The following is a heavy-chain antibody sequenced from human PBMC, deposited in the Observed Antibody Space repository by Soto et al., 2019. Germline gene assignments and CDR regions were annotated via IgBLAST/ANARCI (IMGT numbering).Heavy chain of an antibody. CDR3: VRDSGAKLSSS. Sequence: SVKVSCKASGGTFSSYRINWVRQAPGQGLEWVGGIVPIYRTADYAQKFQGRVTITADESARTSYMDLRSLKSQDPAVYYCVRDSGAKLSSSWGQGTLVTVSS. CDR1: GGTFSSYR. CDR2: IVPIYRTA. D-gene: IGHD6-13*01. V-gene: IGHV1-69*13. J-gene: IGHJ4*02.